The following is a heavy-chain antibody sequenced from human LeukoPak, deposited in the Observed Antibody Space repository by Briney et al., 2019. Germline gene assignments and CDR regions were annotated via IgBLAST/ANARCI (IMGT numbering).Heavy chain of an antibody. J-gene: IGHJ4*02. Sequence: GGSLRLSCEVSGFSFSSFAMSWVRQAAGKGLEWVSAISGSGGSTYYADSVQGRFTISRDNSKNTLYLQMNSLRADDTAVYYFAKDAIGQYRTYYFDHWGQGTLVPVSS. CDR3: AKDAIGQYRTYYFDH. V-gene: IGHV3-23*01. CDR1: GFSFSSFA. D-gene: IGHD1-1*01. CDR2: ISGSGGST.